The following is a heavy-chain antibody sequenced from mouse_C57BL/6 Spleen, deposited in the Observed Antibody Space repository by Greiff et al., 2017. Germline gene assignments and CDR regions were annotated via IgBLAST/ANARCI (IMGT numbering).Heavy chain of an antibody. J-gene: IGHJ4*01. D-gene: IGHD4-1*02. CDR1: GFNIKDDY. V-gene: IGHV14-4*01. CDR3: TSTGTEMDY. Sequence: VHVKQSGAELVRPGASVKLSCTASGFNIKDDYMHWVKQRPEQGLEWIGWIDPENGDTEYASKFQGKATITADTSSNTAYLQLSSLTSEDTAVYYCTSTGTEMDYWGQGTSVTVSS. CDR2: IDPENGDT.